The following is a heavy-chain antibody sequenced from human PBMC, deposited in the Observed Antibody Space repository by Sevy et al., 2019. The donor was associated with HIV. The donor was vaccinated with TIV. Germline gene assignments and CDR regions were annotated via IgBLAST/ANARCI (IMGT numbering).Heavy chain of an antibody. V-gene: IGHV1-69*13. CDR2: IIPIFGTA. Sequence: ASVKVSCKASGGTFSSYAISWVRQAPGQGLEWMGRIIPIFGTANYAQKFQGRVTFTADESTSTANMELSSLRSEDTAGYYCARDGSSGDDYVWGNYRPNWFDPWGQGTLVTVSS. CDR3: ARDGSSGDDYVWGNYRPNWFDP. CDR1: GGTFSSYA. J-gene: IGHJ5*02. D-gene: IGHD3-16*02.